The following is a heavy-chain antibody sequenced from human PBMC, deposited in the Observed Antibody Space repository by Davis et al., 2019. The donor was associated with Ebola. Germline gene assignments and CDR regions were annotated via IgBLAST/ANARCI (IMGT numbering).Heavy chain of an antibody. CDR1: GGSFSGYY. CDR3: ARGVVVVVAATLYYYYGMDV. D-gene: IGHD2-15*01. CDR2: INHSGST. Sequence: MPSETLSLTCAVYGGSFSGYYWSWIRQPPGKGLEWIGKINHSGSTNYNPSLKSRVTISVDTSKNQFSLKLSSVTAADTAVYYCARGVVVVVAATLYYYYGMDVWGQGTTVTVSS. J-gene: IGHJ6*02. V-gene: IGHV4-34*01.